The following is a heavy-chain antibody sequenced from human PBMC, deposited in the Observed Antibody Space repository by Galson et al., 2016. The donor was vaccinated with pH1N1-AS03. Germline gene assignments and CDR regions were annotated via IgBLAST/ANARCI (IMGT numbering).Heavy chain of an antibody. V-gene: IGHV4-59*01. CDR1: GDSFSNYY. J-gene: IGHJ4*02. Sequence: TLSLTCTISGDSFSNYYWSWIRETPGRGLEWIGYIYYTGNTKNNPSLGSRVIISLDTSRNQFSLTLKSVTAADTAVYYCARAGPSGYADFDYWSQGILVTVSS. D-gene: IGHD3-22*01. CDR2: IYYTGNT. CDR3: ARAGPSGYADFDY.